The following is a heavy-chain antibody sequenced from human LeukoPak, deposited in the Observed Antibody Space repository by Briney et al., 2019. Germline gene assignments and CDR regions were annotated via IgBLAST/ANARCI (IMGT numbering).Heavy chain of an antibody. CDR3: VKDTSSGSYYYFDC. Sequence: PGGSLRLSCSASGFTFSRYGMYWVRQAPGKGLEYVSAISSSGSSTNYADSVKDRFTISRDNSKNTLFLQMTSLRAEDTAVYYCVKDTSSGSYYYFDCWGQGILVTVSS. CDR2: ISSSGSST. D-gene: IGHD1-26*01. V-gene: IGHV3-64D*06. J-gene: IGHJ4*02. CDR1: GFTFSRYG.